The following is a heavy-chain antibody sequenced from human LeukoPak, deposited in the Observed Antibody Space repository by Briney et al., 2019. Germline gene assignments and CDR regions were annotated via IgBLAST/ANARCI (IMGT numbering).Heavy chain of an antibody. J-gene: IGHJ4*02. CDR3: AKDHIHNDFWSGYSGY. CDR1: GFTFSSYA. D-gene: IGHD3-3*01. V-gene: IGHV3-23*01. Sequence: GGSLRLSCAACGFTFSSYAMIWVRQAPGKGLEWVSAISGSGRNTYYADSVKGRFTISRDNSKNTLYLQMNSLRAEDTAVYFCAKDHIHNDFWSGYSGYWGQGTLVTVSS. CDR2: ISGSGRNT.